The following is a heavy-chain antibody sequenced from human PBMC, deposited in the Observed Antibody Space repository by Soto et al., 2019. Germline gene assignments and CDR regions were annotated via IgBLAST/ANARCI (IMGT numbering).Heavy chain of an antibody. CDR3: TTGLSGEWRPIWDVGLQPDY. Sequence: EVQLVESGGGLVKPGGSLRLSCAASGFTFSNAWMSWVRQAPGKGLEWVGRIKSKTDGGTTDYAAPVKGRFTISRDDSKNTLYLQMNSLKTEDTAVYYCTTGLSGEWRPIWDVGLQPDYWGQGTLVTVSS. J-gene: IGHJ4*02. CDR2: IKSKTDGGTT. V-gene: IGHV3-15*01. D-gene: IGHD3-10*01. CDR1: GFTFSNAW.